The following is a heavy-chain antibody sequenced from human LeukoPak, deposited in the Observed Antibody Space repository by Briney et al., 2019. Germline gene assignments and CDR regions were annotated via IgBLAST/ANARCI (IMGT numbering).Heavy chain of an antibody. CDR3: ARLQLWLRAFDI. CDR1: GGSISSSDYY. J-gene: IGHJ3*02. D-gene: IGHD5-18*01. V-gene: IGHV4-39*07. Sequence: PSETLSLTCTVSGGSISSSDYYWGWIRQLPGKGLEWIGSIYYSGTTYYNPSLKSRVTISVDTSKNQFSLKLSSVTAADTAVYYCARLQLWLRAFDIWGQGTMVTVSS. CDR2: IYYSGTT.